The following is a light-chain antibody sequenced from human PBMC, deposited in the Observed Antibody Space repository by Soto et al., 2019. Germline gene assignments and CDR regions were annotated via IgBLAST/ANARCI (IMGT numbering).Light chain of an antibody. CDR1: QSISRN. J-gene: IGKJ1*01. V-gene: IGKV1-6*01. Sequence: IQMTQSPSSLSASVGDRVTITCRASQSISRNLNWYQQKPGKAPKLLIYAASSLQSGVPSRFSGSGSGTDFTLTISSLQPEDFATYYCLQDYNYPRTFGQGTKVDI. CDR3: LQDYNYPRT. CDR2: AAS.